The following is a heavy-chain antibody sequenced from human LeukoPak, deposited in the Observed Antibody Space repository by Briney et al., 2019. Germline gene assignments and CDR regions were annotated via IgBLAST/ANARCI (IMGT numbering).Heavy chain of an antibody. J-gene: IGHJ4*02. Sequence: PGGSLRLSCAASGFTFSSYSMNWVRQAPGKGLEWVSSISSSSSYIYYADSVKGRFTISRDNAKNSLYLQMDSLRAEDTAVYYCAGSYSSSSAADDYWGQGTLVTVSS. CDR1: GFTFSSYS. CDR2: ISSSSSYI. D-gene: IGHD6-6*01. V-gene: IGHV3-21*01. CDR3: AGSYSSSSAADDY.